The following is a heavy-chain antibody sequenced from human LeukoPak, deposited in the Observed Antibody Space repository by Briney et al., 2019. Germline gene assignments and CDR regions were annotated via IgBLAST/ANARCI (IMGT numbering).Heavy chain of an antibody. V-gene: IGHV4-59*01. J-gene: IGHJ3*02. Sequence: SETLSLTCSASGGSISDYYCSWIRESPGRGLEWMGYISYSGGTDYNPSLKSRVTMSVDTSKNQFSLKLSSVTAADTAVYYCARRRGSGTQLWRYDGFDIWGQGTMVTVSS. CDR3: ARRRGSGTQLWRYDGFDI. CDR1: GGSISDYY. D-gene: IGHD3-10*01. CDR2: ISYSGGT.